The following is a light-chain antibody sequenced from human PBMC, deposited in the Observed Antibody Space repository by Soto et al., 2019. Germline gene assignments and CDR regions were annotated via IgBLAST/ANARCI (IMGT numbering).Light chain of an antibody. V-gene: IGKV3-20*01. CDR2: GAS. J-gene: IGKJ2*01. CDR1: QSVSSSY. Sequence: EIVVTQSPGTLSLSPGERATLSCRASQSVSSSYLAWYQQKPGQAPTLLIYGASTRATGIPDRFSGSGSGTDFTLTISRLEPEDFAVYYCQQYGSPPLYTFGQGTKLETK. CDR3: QQYGSPPLYT.